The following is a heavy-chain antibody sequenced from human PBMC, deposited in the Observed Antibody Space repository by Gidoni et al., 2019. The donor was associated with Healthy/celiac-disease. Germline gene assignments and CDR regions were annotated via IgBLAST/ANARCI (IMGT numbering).Heavy chain of an antibody. CDR3: ARDTQGGQLVLHYYYGMDV. CDR2: ISYDGSNK. J-gene: IGHJ6*02. D-gene: IGHD6-6*01. V-gene: IGHV3-30-3*01. Sequence: QVQLVESGGGVVQPGRSLSLSCAASGFTFSSYAMHWVRQAPGKGLEWLAVISYDGSNKYYADSVKGRFTISRDNSKNTLYLQMNSLRAEDTAVYYCARDTQGGQLVLHYYYGMDVWGQGTTVTVSS. CDR1: GFTFSSYA.